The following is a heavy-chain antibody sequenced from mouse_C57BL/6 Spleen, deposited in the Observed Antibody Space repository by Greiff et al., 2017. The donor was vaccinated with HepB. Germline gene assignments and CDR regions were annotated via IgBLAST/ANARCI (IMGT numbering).Heavy chain of an antibody. J-gene: IGHJ2*01. D-gene: IGHD1-1*01. Sequence: QVQLQQPGAELVKPGASVKLSCKASGYTFTSYWMQWVKQRPGQGLEWIGEIDPSDSYTNYNQKFKGKATLTVDTSSRTASRQLSSLTSEDSAVYYCARLPITTVVARYFDYWGQGTTLTVSS. CDR3: ARLPITTVVARYFDY. CDR2: IDPSDSYT. CDR1: GYTFTSYW. V-gene: IGHV1-50*01.